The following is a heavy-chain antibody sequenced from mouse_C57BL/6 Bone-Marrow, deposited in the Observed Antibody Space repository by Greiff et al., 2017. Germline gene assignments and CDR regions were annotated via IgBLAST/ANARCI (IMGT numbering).Heavy chain of an antibody. Sequence: VQLQQPGAELVKPGASVKLSCKASGYTFTSYWMQWVKQRPGQGLEWIGEIDPSDSYTNYNQKFKGKATLTVDTSSSTAYMQLSRLTSEDSAVYYCAREDWDWYFDVWGTGTTVTVSS. V-gene: IGHV1-50*01. CDR1: GYTFTSYW. CDR2: IDPSDSYT. CDR3: AREDWDWYFDV. J-gene: IGHJ1*03. D-gene: IGHD4-1*01.